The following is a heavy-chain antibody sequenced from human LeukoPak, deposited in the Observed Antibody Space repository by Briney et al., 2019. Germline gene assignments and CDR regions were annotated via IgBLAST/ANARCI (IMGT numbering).Heavy chain of an antibody. Sequence: PSETLSLTCIVSGGSISSTSYYWGWIRQPPGKGLEWIGSIYYSGSTYYNPSLKSRVTISVDTSKNQFSLKLSSVTAADTAVYYYARTTMVRGTYYMDVWGKGTTVTISS. CDR3: ARTTMVRGTYYMDV. J-gene: IGHJ6*03. CDR1: GGSISSTSYY. D-gene: IGHD3-10*01. CDR2: IYYSGST. V-gene: IGHV4-39*07.